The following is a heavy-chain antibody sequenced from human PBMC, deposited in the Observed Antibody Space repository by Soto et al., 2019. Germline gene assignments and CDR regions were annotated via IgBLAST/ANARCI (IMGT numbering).Heavy chain of an antibody. D-gene: IGHD6-13*01. V-gene: IGHV1-69*12. J-gene: IGHJ3*02. Sequence: QVQLVQSGAEVKKPGSSVKVSCKASGGTFSSYAISWVRQAPGQGLEWMGGIIPIFGTANYAQKFQGRVTITADESTSSAYMELSSLRSEYTAVYYCARDHGIAAAGHDAFDIWGQGTMVTVSS. CDR1: GGTFSSYA. CDR3: ARDHGIAAAGHDAFDI. CDR2: IIPIFGTA.